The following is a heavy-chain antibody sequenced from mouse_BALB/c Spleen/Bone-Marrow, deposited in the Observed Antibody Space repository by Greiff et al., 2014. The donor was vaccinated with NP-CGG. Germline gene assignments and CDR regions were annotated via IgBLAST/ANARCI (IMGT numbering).Heavy chain of an antibody. CDR1: GFTFSDYE. J-gene: IGHJ4*01. CDR3: ARLYGSGYGYAMDY. Sequence: EVQLQQSGGGLVQPGGSRKLSCAASGFTFSDYEMAWVRQAPGKGPEWVAFISNLAYSICYADTVTGRFTISRENAKNTLYLEMSSLRSEDTAMYYCARLYGSGYGYAMDYWGQGTSVTVSS. V-gene: IGHV5-15*02. D-gene: IGHD1-1*01. CDR2: ISNLAYSI.